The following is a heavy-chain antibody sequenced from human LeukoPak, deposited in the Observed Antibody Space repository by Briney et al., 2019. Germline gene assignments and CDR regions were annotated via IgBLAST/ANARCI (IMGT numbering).Heavy chain of an antibody. J-gene: IGHJ6*02. CDR3: AKVFRDYYYYYGMDV. V-gene: IGHV3-43*02. Sequence: PGGSLRLSCAASGFTFDDYAMHWVRQAPGKGLEWVSLISGDGGSTYYADSVKGRFTISRDNSKNSLYLQMNSLRTEDTALYYCAKVFRDYYYYYGMDVWGQGTTVTVS. CDR1: GFTFDDYA. CDR2: ISGDGGST. D-gene: IGHD3-10*01.